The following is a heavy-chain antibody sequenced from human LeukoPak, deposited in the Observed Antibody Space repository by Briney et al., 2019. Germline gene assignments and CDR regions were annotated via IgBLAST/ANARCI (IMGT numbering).Heavy chain of an antibody. CDR2: IRYDGSNK. CDR1: GFTFSSYG. D-gene: IGHD6-13*01. J-gene: IGHJ6*03. Sequence: GGSLRLSCAASGFTFSSYGMHWVRQAPGKGLEWVAFIRYDGSNKYYADSVKGRFTISRDNSKNTLYLQMNSLRAEDTAVYYCARDIAAAGTYYMDVWGKGTTVTVSS. V-gene: IGHV3-30*02. CDR3: ARDIAAAGTYYMDV.